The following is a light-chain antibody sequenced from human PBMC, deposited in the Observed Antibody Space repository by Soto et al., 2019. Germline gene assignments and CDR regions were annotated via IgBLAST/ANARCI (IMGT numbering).Light chain of an antibody. V-gene: IGKV3-20*01. CDR2: GAS. J-gene: IGKJ1*01. CDR1: QSVSSSY. Sequence: IVLTQSPATLSLSPGERATLSCRASQSVSSSYLAWYQQKPGQAPRLLIYGASSRATGIPDRFSGSGSGTDFTLTISRLEPEDFAVYYCQHYGSSWTFGQGTKVDIK. CDR3: QHYGSSWT.